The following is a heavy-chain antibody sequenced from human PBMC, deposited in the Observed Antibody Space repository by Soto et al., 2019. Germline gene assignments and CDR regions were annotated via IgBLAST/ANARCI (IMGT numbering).Heavy chain of an antibody. CDR2: ISYDGSNK. Sequence: QVQLVESGGGVVQPGRSLRLSCAASGFTFSSYGMHWVRQAPGKGLEWVAVISYDGSNKYYADSVKGRFTISRDNSKNTLYLQMNSLRAEDTAVYYCAKVSRPGMVRGTPYYYYGMDVWGQGTTVTVSS. V-gene: IGHV3-30*18. J-gene: IGHJ6*02. D-gene: IGHD3-10*01. CDR3: AKVSRPGMVRGTPYYYYGMDV. CDR1: GFTFSSYG.